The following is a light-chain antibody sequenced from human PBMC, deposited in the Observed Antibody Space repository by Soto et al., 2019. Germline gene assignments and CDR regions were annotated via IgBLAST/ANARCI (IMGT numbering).Light chain of an antibody. J-gene: IGLJ3*02. V-gene: IGLV2-14*01. Sequence: QSALTQPASVSGSPGQSITISCIGTSSDVGSYKYVSWYQQYPGKAPKLMIYDVSNRPSWVSDRFSGSKSGNTASLTISGLQAEDEADYYWSSYTSSSTVVFGGGTKVTVL. CDR1: SSDVGSYKY. CDR3: SSYTSSSTVV. CDR2: DVS.